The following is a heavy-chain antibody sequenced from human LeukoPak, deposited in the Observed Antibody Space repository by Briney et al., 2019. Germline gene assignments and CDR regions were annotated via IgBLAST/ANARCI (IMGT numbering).Heavy chain of an antibody. Sequence: GGSLKISCQGSGYIFTSYWIGWVRQLPGKGLEWMGIIYPGDSDTRYSPSFQGQVTISADKSISTAYLQWSSLRASDTAMYYCARLLGALPSWFDPWGQGTLVTVSS. V-gene: IGHV5-51*01. CDR3: ARLLGALPSWFDP. CDR1: GYIFTSYW. D-gene: IGHD1-26*01. CDR2: IYPGDSDT. J-gene: IGHJ5*02.